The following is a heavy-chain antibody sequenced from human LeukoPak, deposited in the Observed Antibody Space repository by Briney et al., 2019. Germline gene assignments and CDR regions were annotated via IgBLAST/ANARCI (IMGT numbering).Heavy chain of an antibody. CDR1: GFTFSSYA. CDR3: ARGVLRHGMDV. J-gene: IGHJ6*02. Sequence: HPGGSLRLSCAASGFTFSSYAMSWVRQAPGKGLEWVANIKQDGSEKYYVGSVKGRFTISRDNAKNSLYLQMNSLRVEDTAVYYCARGVLRHGMDVWGQGTTVTVSS. D-gene: IGHD3-16*01. V-gene: IGHV3-7*01. CDR2: IKQDGSEK.